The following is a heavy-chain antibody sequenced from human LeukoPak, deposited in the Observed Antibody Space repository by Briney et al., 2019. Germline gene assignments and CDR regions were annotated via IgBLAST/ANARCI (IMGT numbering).Heavy chain of an antibody. V-gene: IGHV1-2*02. CDR3: ARHRGIYDG. CDR2: INPNSGGT. Sequence: GASVTVSCTASGYTFTDYYIHWVRQAPGQGLEWMGWINPNSGGTNYAQKFQGRITMTRDTSISTAYMEVSRLRFDDTAVYYCARHRGIYDGWGQGTLVTVSS. J-gene: IGHJ4*02. D-gene: IGHD2/OR15-2a*01. CDR1: GYTFTDYY.